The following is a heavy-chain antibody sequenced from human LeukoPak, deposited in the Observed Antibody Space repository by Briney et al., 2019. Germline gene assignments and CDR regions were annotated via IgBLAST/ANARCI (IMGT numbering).Heavy chain of an antibody. CDR1: GDSISSYY. V-gene: IGHV4-59*01. CDR2: IYYSGST. CDR3: ARGRDGSNFDY. J-gene: IGHJ4*02. Sequence: SETLSLTCTVSGDSISSYYWSWIRQPPGKGLEWIGSIYYSGSTYYNPSLKSRVTISVDTSKNQFSLKLSSVTAADTAVYYCARGRDGSNFDYWGQGTLVTVSS. D-gene: IGHD5-24*01.